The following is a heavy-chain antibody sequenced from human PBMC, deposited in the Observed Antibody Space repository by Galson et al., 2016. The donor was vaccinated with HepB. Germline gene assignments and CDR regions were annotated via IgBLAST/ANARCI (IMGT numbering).Heavy chain of an antibody. Sequence: CKASGYTFTNYGISWVRQAPGQGLEWMGWISTNNGYAIYARKLQGRVTMTTDTSTTTVFMELRTLTSDDTAVYYCARNISGWTALFDPWGQGTLVTVSS. J-gene: IGHJ5*02. CDR1: GYTFTNYG. V-gene: IGHV1-18*01. CDR3: ARNISGWTALFDP. CDR2: ISTNNGYA. D-gene: IGHD6-25*01.